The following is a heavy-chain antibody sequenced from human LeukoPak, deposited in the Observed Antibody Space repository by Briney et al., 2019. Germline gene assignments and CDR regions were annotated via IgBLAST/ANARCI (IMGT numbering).Heavy chain of an antibody. D-gene: IGHD3-10*01. J-gene: IGHJ4*02. CDR3: AKNPVSPMVRGVAPNYYFDS. CDR1: GFTFSRYE. V-gene: IGHV3-48*03. Sequence: PGGSLRLSCEASGFTFSRYEMNWVRQAPGKGLEWVSYISSSGSGSTKYYADSVKGRFTISRDNAKNSLFLQMHRLRPDDPAVYYCAKNPVSPMVRGVAPNYYFDSWGQGALVTVSS. CDR2: ISSSGSGSTK.